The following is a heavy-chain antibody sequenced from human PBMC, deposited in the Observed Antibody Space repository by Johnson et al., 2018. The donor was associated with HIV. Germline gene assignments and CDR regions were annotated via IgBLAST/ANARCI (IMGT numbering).Heavy chain of an antibody. CDR1: GFTFSRYA. D-gene: IGHD3-16*01. Sequence: VQLVESGGGVVQPGRSLRLSCAASGFTFSRYAMHWVRQAPGKGLEWVAFIRYDGSNKYYADSVKGRFTISRDNSKNTLYLQMNSLRAEDTAVYYCAKEGHYYDDYHAFDIWGQGTMVTVSS. V-gene: IGHV3-30*02. CDR2: IRYDGSNK. J-gene: IGHJ3*02. CDR3: AKEGHYYDDYHAFDI.